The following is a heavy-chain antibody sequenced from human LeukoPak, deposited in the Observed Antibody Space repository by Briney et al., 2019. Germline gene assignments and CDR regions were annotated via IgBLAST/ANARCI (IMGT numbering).Heavy chain of an antibody. CDR2: IFYSGTT. CDR3: ARDQKGTSSSWGDY. Sequence: SETLSLTCTVSGGSISSNSHYWGWIRQTPGKGLEWIGSIFYSGTTYYNPSLKSRVTISVDTSKNQFSLKLSSVTAADTAVYYCARDQKGTSSSWGDYWGQGTLVTVSS. J-gene: IGHJ4*02. D-gene: IGHD6-13*01. V-gene: IGHV4-39*07. CDR1: GGSISSNSHY.